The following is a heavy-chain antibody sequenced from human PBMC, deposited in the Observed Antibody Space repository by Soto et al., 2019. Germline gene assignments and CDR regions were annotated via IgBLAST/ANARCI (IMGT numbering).Heavy chain of an antibody. V-gene: IGHV3-64*01. CDR1: GFTFSNYE. Sequence: EAQLVESGGGLVQPGGSLRLSCAASGFTFSNYEMHWVRQAPGKGLEYVSGISNNGAHTDYAKSVKGRFPISRENSENTLYLQMGSLRAEDMALYYCARRGYGSRWPNVYMDVWGKGTTVTVSS. CDR2: ISNNGAHT. D-gene: IGHD6-13*01. CDR3: ARRGYGSRWPNVYMDV. J-gene: IGHJ6*03.